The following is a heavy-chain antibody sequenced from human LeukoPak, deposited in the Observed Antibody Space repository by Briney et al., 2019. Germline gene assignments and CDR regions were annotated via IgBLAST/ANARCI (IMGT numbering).Heavy chain of an antibody. CDR1: GFTFDDYA. D-gene: IGHD5-12*01. Sequence: PGGSLRLSCAASGFTFDDYAMHWVRQAPGKGLEWVSGISWNSGSIGYADSVKGRFTISRDNAKNSLYLQMNSLRAEDTALYYCAKDIVATMGYGMDVWGQGTTVTVSS. J-gene: IGHJ6*02. CDR2: ISWNSGSI. V-gene: IGHV3-9*01. CDR3: AKDIVATMGYGMDV.